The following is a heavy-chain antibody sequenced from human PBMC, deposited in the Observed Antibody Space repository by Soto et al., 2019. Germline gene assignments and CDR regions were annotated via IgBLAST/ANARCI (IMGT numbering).Heavy chain of an antibody. Sequence: SETLSLTCTVSGGSISSSSYYWGWILQPPGKGLEWIGSIYYSGSTYYNPSLKSRVTISVDTSKNQFSLKLSSVTAADTTVYYCARLRNRYYGSGVNNWFDPWGQGTLVTVSS. CDR3: ARLRNRYYGSGVNNWFDP. D-gene: IGHD3-10*01. CDR2: IYYSGST. J-gene: IGHJ5*02. CDR1: GGSISSSSYY. V-gene: IGHV4-39*01.